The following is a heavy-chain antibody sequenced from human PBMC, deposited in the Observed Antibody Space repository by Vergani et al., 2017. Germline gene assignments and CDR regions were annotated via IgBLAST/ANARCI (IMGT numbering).Heavy chain of an antibody. CDR1: GFTYDEYA. Sequence: EVKLVESGGTLVQPGRSLRLSCVDSGFTYDEYAMHWVRQAPGKGREWVAGIRWKSNSIGYADSVRGRLTISGDKARNSLFLQMNSLRDEDTAVYYCVRDWGDKTAAAASWGQGTLVTVSS. V-gene: IGHV3-9*01. CDR3: VRDWGDKTAAAAS. J-gene: IGHJ5*02. D-gene: IGHD2-2*01. CDR2: IRWKSNSI.